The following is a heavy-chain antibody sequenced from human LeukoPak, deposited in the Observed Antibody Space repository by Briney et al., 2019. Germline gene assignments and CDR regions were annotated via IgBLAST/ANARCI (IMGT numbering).Heavy chain of an antibody. CDR1: GGTFSSYT. CDR2: IIPILGIA. J-gene: IGHJ6*03. Sequence: GASVKVSCKASGGTFSSYTISWVRQAPGQGLEWMGRIIPILGIANYAQKFQGRVTITADKSTSTAYMELSSLRSEDAAVYYCARAVYDILTGGSYHMDVWGKGTTVTVSS. D-gene: IGHD3-9*01. CDR3: ARAVYDILTGGSYHMDV. V-gene: IGHV1-69*02.